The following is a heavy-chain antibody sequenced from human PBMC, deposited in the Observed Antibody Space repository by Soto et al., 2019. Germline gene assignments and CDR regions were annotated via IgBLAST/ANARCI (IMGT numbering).Heavy chain of an antibody. J-gene: IGHJ5*01. CDR2: ISTRSSSV. V-gene: IGHV3-48*01. Sequence: EVQLVESGGGLVQPGGSLRLSCTASGFTFSRYSMNWVRQAPGKGLEWISYISTRSSSVYYADSVKGRFTISRDNAKNSLYLLMNSVSAEDTAVYYCARGRAFDGGNDYWFDSWGQGTLVTVSS. D-gene: IGHD5-12*01. CDR3: ARGRAFDGGNDYWFDS. CDR1: GFTFSRYS.